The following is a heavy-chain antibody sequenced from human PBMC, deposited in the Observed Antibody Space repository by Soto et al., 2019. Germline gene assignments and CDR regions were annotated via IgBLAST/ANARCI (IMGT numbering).Heavy chain of an antibody. V-gene: IGHV3-23*01. CDR1: GFILNNYA. CDR3: VKRGRNWGAFDF. D-gene: IGHD7-27*01. J-gene: IGHJ3*01. Sequence: VQLLESGGDLVQPGGSLRLSCVASGFILNNYAMSWVRQAPGKGLEWVSTIGGTDGDSDGVPWYEDSVKGRFTISRDSFANTLFLHLDNLRAEESGLYYWVKRGRNWGAFDFWGQGTTVVVSS. CDR2: IGGTDGDSDGVP.